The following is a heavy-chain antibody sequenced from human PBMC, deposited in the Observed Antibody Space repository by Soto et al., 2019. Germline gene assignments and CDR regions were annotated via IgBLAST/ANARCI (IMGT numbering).Heavy chain of an antibody. Sequence: EVQLLESGGGLVQPGGSLRLSCAASGFTFSSYAMSWVRQAPGKGLEWVSAISGSGGSTYYADSVKGRFTISRDNSKNTLYLQMNSLRAVVMAVYYCAYSSTPFDSWGQGPLVTVSS. V-gene: IGHV3-23*01. CDR3: AYSSTPFDS. CDR1: GFTFSSYA. D-gene: IGHD6-13*01. J-gene: IGHJ4*02. CDR2: ISGSGGST.